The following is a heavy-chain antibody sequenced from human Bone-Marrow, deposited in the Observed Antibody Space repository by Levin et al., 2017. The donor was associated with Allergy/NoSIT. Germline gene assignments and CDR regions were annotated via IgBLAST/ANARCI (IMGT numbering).Heavy chain of an antibody. CDR2: IKSKTDGGTT. Sequence: GGSLRLSCAASGFTFSNAWMSWVRQAPGKGLEWVGRIKSKTDGGTTDYAAPVKGRFTISRDDSKNTLYLQMNSLKTEDTAVYYCTTDTHLEILRYLDWLRLDVWGQGTTVTVSS. J-gene: IGHJ6*02. CDR3: TTDTHLEILRYLDWLRLDV. V-gene: IGHV3-15*01. CDR1: GFTFSNAW. D-gene: IGHD3-9*01.